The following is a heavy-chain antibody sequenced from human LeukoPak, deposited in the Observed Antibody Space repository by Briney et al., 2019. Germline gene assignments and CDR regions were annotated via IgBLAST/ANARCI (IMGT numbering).Heavy chain of an antibody. CDR2: IKQDGSER. V-gene: IGHV3-7*01. CDR3: ARDSPGYDILTGYYSYYMDV. CDR1: GFTFSNAW. Sequence: GGSLRLSCAAPGFTFSNAWMSWGRQAPGKGVEWVANIKQDGSERYYVDSVKGRFTISRDNAKNSLYLQMNSLRAEDTAVYYCARDSPGYDILTGYYSYYMDVWGKGTTVTVSS. J-gene: IGHJ6*03. D-gene: IGHD3-9*01.